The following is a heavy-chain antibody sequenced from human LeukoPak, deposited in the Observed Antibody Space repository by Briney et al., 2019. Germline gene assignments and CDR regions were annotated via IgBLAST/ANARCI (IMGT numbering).Heavy chain of an antibody. Sequence: GGSLRLSCVVSGFTSRNSVMSWVRQPPGKGLEWVSSSDTDGDTQYADSVKGRFTMSRDNAKNSLYLQMNSLRAEDTAVYYCARSSLMDYYYTDVWGKGTTVTISS. CDR2: SDTDGDT. V-gene: IGHV3-21*01. J-gene: IGHJ6*03. D-gene: IGHD3-10*01. CDR1: GFTSRNSV. CDR3: ARSSLMDYYYTDV.